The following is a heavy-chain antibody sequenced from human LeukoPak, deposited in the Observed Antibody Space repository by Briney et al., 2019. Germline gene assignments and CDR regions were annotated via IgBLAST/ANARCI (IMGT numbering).Heavy chain of an antibody. CDR3: TRAALWFGELSGAFDI. D-gene: IGHD3-10*01. Sequence: PGGSLRLSCTASGFTFGDYTMSWVRQAPGKGLEWIGFIRSKAYGGTTEYAASVKGRFTISRDDSKSIAYLQMNSLKTEDTAVYYCTRAALWFGELSGAFDIWGQGTMVTVSS. CDR1: GFTFGDYT. V-gene: IGHV3-49*04. J-gene: IGHJ3*02. CDR2: IRSKAYGGTT.